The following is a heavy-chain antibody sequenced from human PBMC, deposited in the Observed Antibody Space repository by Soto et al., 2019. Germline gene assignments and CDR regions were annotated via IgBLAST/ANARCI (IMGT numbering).Heavy chain of an antibody. CDR3: ARDVGYFYDNSPTGHFDY. D-gene: IGHD3-22*01. V-gene: IGHV4-4*02. CDR2: IFHSGRT. Sequence: PSETLSLTYAVSGDSITTSNRWSWVRQPPGKGLDWIGEIFHSGRTNYSPSLKSRVTISVHKSKNQFSLKLSSVTAADTAVYYCARDVGYFYDNSPTGHFDYWGPGTLVTVSS. CDR1: GDSITTSNR. J-gene: IGHJ4*02.